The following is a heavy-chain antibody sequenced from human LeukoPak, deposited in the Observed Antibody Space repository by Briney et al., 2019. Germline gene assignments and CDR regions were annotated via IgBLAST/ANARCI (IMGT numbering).Heavy chain of an antibody. J-gene: IGHJ3*02. V-gene: IGHV3-66*01. CDR1: GFSVSNNH. CDR3: ARGRRISDI. Sequence: GGSLRLSCAASGFSVSNNHVTWVRQAPGKGLEWVSVISNSGTTYYADSVRGRLTISRDNAKNSLYLQMNSLRAEDTALYHCARGRRISDIWGQGTMVTVSS. CDR2: ISNSGTT.